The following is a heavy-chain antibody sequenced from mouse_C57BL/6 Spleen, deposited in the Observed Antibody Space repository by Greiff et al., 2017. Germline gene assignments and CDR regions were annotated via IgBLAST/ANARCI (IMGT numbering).Heavy chain of an antibody. CDR3: AREEAYSKAWFAY. CDR2: ISDGGSYT. Sequence: EVKLVESGGGLVKPGGSLKLSCAASGFTFSSYAMSWVRQTPEKRLEWVATISDGGSYTYYPDNVKGRFPISRDNAKNNLYLQMSHLKSEDTAMYYCAREEAYSKAWFAYWGQGTLVTVSA. J-gene: IGHJ3*01. D-gene: IGHD2-5*01. CDR1: GFTFSSYA. V-gene: IGHV5-4*01.